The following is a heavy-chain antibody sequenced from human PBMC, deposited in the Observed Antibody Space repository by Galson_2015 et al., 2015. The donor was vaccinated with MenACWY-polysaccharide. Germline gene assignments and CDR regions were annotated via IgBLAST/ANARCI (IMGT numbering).Heavy chain of an antibody. V-gene: IGHV3-48*02. CDR3: ARDRPASGPGPCDD. CDR2: IHAKGNTI. J-gene: IGHJ4*02. Sequence: SLRLSCAASGFTFSSCSMDWVRQAPGKGLEWLSYIHAKGNTINYADSVKGRFTISRDNAENAVYLQMNSLRDDDTAVYYCARDRPASGPGPCDDWGQGPLVTVPS. CDR1: GFTFSSCS. D-gene: IGHD2-15*01.